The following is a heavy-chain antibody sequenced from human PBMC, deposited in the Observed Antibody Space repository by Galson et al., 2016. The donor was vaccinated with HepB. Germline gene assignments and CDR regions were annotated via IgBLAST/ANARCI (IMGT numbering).Heavy chain of an antibody. CDR3: AKALRYYDSSGANWFDP. Sequence: SLRLSCAASGFSFSNYAMTRVRQAPGEGLEWVSGIGGRGGSTYYADSVKGRFSISRDKSKNTLYLNMNSLRAEDTAVYYCAKALRYYDSSGANWFDPWGQGTLVTVSS. J-gene: IGHJ5*02. V-gene: IGHV3-23*01. CDR2: IGGRGGST. D-gene: IGHD3-22*01. CDR1: GFSFSNYA.